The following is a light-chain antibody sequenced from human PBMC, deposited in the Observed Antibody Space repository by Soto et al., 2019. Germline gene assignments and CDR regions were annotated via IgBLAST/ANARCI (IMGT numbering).Light chain of an antibody. V-gene: IGKV3-15*01. Sequence: EIVMTQSPATLSVSSGKRATLSCRASQTVSTNLAWYQQKPGQAPRVLIFDTSTRATGVPARFSGSGSGTEFTLTISSLQSEDFAVYYCQQYHKWPPFTFGQGTKLEIK. CDR2: DTS. CDR1: QTVSTN. J-gene: IGKJ2*01. CDR3: QQYHKWPPFT.